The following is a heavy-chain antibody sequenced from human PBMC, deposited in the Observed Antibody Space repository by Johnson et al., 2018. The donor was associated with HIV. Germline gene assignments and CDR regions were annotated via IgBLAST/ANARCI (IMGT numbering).Heavy chain of an antibody. CDR1: GFTFSSYG. J-gene: IGHJ3*02. D-gene: IGHD1-1*01. Sequence: QMQLVESGGGVVQPGGSLRLSCAASGFTFSSYGMHWVRQAPDKGLEWVAFIRYDESDKYYADSVKGRFTISRDNSKNTLYLQMNSLRAEDTAVYYCARPQGTGDAFDIWGQGTMVTVSS. V-gene: IGHV3-30*02. CDR3: ARPQGTGDAFDI. CDR2: IRYDESDK.